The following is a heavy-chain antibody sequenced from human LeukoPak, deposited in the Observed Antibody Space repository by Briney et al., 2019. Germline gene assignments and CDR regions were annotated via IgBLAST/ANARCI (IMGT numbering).Heavy chain of an antibody. CDR2: ISAHNGNT. J-gene: IGHJ6*02. CDR1: GYTFTSYG. Sequence: ASVKVSCKASGYTFTSYGISWVRQAPGQGLEWMGWISAHNGNTNYAQKLQGRVTMTTDTSTSTAYMELRSLRSDDTAVYYCARAVVPAAIRSYYYYGMDVWGQGTTVTVSS. V-gene: IGHV1-18*01. D-gene: IGHD2-2*02. CDR3: ARAVVPAAIRSYYYYGMDV.